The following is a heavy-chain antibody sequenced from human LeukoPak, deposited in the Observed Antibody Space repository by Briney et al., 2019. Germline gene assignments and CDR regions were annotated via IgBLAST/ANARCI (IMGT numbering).Heavy chain of an antibody. J-gene: IGHJ3*02. V-gene: IGHV1-2*02. CDR3: ARFPRGRSGYGGGFLNAFDI. CDR2: INPNSGGT. D-gene: IGHD3-3*01. CDR1: GYTFTGYY. Sequence: ASVKVSCEASGYTFTGYYMHWVRQAPGQGLEWMGWINPNSGGTNYAQKFQGRVTMTRDTSISTAYMELSRLRSDDTAVYYCARFPRGRSGYGGGFLNAFDIWGQGTMVTVSS.